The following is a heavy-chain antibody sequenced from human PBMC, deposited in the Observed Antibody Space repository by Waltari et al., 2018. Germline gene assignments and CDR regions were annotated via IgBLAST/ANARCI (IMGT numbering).Heavy chain of an antibody. CDR1: GYSISSGYY. D-gene: IGHD3-9*01. CDR3: ARMPHYDILTGYYNLGYFDY. CDR2: IYHSGST. V-gene: IGHV4-38-2*01. Sequence: QVQLQESGPGLVKPSETLSLTCAVSGYSISSGYYWGWIRQPPRKGLEWIGSIYHSGSTYYNPSLKSRVTISVDTSKNQFSLKLSSVTAADTAVYYCARMPHYDILTGYYNLGYFDYWGQGTLVTVSS. J-gene: IGHJ4*02.